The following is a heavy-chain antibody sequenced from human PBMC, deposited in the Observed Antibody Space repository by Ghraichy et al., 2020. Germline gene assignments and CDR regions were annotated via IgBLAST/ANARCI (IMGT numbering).Heavy chain of an antibody. Sequence: GGSLRLSCAASGFTFSSYAMSWVRQAPGKGLEWVSTISDSSGIIDYADFVQGRFTISRDNSRNTLHLQMKSLRAEDTALYYCAKNGGRDPTGNRRWYFDFWGRGTLVTV. V-gene: IGHV3-23*01. D-gene: IGHD4-23*01. CDR3: AKNGGRDPTGNRRWYFDF. CDR2: ISDSSGII. CDR1: GFTFSSYA. J-gene: IGHJ2*01.